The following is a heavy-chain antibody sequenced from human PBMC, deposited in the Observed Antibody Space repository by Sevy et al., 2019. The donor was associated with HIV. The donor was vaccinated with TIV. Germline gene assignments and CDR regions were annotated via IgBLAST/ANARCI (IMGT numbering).Heavy chain of an antibody. CDR1: GYTFTSYG. CDR2: IKTNTGNP. CDR3: ARELGPFDY. V-gene: IGHV7-4-1*02. D-gene: IGHD7-27*01. Sequence: ASVKVSCKASGYTFTSYGINWVRQAPGQGLEWMGWIKTNTGNPTYVQGFTGRFVFSLDTYVSTAYLQISSLKAEDTAVYYCARELGPFDYWGQGTLVTVSS. J-gene: IGHJ4*02.